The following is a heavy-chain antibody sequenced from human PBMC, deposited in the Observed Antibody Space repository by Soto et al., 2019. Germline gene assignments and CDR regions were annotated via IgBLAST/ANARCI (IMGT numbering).Heavy chain of an antibody. CDR1: GGTFSSYT. V-gene: IGHV1-69*02. CDR3: AGPPPVVPAAHHYYYYYMDV. J-gene: IGHJ6*03. Sequence: QVQLVQSGAEVKKPGSSVKVSCKASGGTFSSYTISWVRQAPGQGLEWMGRIIPILGIANYAQKFQGRVTITADKSTSTAYMELSSLRSEDTAVYYCAGPPPVVPAAHHYYYYYMDVWGKGTTVTVSS. D-gene: IGHD2-2*01. CDR2: IIPILGIA.